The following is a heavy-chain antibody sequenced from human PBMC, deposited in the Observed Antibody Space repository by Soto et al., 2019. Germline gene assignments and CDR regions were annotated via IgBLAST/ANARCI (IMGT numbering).Heavy chain of an antibody. J-gene: IGHJ4*02. CDR3: ARDKGVAAAGIPYYCDY. Sequence: QVQLVQSGAEVKKPGSSVKVSCKASGGTFSSYAISWVRQAPGQGLEWMGGIIPIFGTANYAQKFQGRVTMTAEESTRPAYRELSSLSSADTAVYSCARDKGVAAAGIPYYCDYRGQGTLVTVSS. V-gene: IGHV1-69*12. CDR2: IIPIFGTA. D-gene: IGHD6-13*01. CDR1: GGTFSSYA.